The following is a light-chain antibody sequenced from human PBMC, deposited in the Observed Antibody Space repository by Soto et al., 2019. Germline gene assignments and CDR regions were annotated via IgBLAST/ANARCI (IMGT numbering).Light chain of an antibody. V-gene: IGKV1-8*01. CDR2: AAS. Sequence: AIRMTQSPSSFSASTGDRVTITCRASQGISSYLAWYQQKPGKAPKLLIYAASTLQSGVPSRFSGSGSGTDFTLTLSCLQSEDFATYYCQQYYSYPQTFGPGTKVDIK. J-gene: IGKJ3*01. CDR1: QGISSY. CDR3: QQYYSYPQT.